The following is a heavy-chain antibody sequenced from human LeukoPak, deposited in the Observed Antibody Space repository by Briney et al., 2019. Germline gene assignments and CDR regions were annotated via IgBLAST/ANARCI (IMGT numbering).Heavy chain of an antibody. Sequence: SETLSLTCTVSGGSISSGDYYWSWIRQPPGKGLEWIGYIYFSGSTNYNPSLKSRLTMSVDTSKNQFSLRLNSVTTADTAVYYCAREKMGRGSYNVFDVWGQGTMVTVSS. V-gene: IGHV4-61*08. D-gene: IGHD1-26*01. CDR2: IYFSGST. J-gene: IGHJ3*01. CDR3: AREKMGRGSYNVFDV. CDR1: GGSISSGDYY.